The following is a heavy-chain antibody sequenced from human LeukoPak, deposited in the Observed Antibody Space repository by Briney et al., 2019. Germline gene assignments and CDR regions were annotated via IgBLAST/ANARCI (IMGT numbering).Heavy chain of an antibody. Sequence: GGSLRLPCAASGFTFSDYYMSWIRQAPGKGLEWVSYISSSSSYTNYADSVKGRFTISRDNAKNSLYLQMNSLRAEDTAVYYCARGGNYGSGSYLHYYYGMDVWGQGTTVTVSS. D-gene: IGHD3-10*01. CDR3: ARGGNYGSGSYLHYYYGMDV. CDR1: GFTFSDYY. CDR2: ISSSSSYT. J-gene: IGHJ6*02. V-gene: IGHV3-11*06.